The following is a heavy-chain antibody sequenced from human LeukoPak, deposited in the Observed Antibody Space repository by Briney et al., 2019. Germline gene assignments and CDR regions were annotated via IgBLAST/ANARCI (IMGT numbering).Heavy chain of an antibody. CDR3: AKGAGNDFWSGYYHYYYYYMDV. D-gene: IGHD3-3*01. V-gene: IGHV3-23*01. Sequence: GGSLRLSCAASGFTFSSYAMSWVRQAPGKGLEWVSSISGSGGRTYYADSVKGRFTISRDNSKNTLYLQMNSLRAEDTAVYYCAKGAGNDFWSGYYHYYYYYMDVWGKGTTVTVSS. CDR1: GFTFSSYA. J-gene: IGHJ6*03. CDR2: ISGSGGRT.